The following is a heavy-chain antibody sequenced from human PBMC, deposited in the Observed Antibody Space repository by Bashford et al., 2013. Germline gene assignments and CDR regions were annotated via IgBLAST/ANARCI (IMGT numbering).Heavy chain of an antibody. D-gene: IGHD4-17*01. J-gene: IGHJ3*02. CDR2: ISGSSGST. Sequence: VDSGGSLRLSCAASKFIFDNVCHWSWVRQAPGKGLEWVSAISGSSGSTYYADSVKGRFTISRDNSKDTLYLQMNSLRAEDTAVYYCAKDRDDYGDPECFDIWGLGTMVTVSS. CDR3: AKDRDDYGDPECFDI. CDR1: KFIFDNVC. V-gene: IGHV3-23*01.